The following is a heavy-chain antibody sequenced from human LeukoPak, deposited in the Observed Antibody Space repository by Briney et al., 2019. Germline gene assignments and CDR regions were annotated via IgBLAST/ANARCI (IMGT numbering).Heavy chain of an antibody. V-gene: IGHV1-8*01. Sequence: GASVKVSCKASGYTFTSYDINWVRQATGQGLEWMGWMNPNSGNTGHAQKFQGRVTMTTDTSTSTAYMELRSLRSDDTAVYYCARDNMITFGGVIVVLDYWGQGTLVTVSS. CDR2: MNPNSGNT. CDR3: ARDNMITFGGVIVVLDY. CDR1: GYTFTSYD. D-gene: IGHD3-16*02. J-gene: IGHJ4*02.